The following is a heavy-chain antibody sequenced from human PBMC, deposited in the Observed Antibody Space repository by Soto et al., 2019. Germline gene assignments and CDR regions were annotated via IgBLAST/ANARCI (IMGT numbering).Heavy chain of an antibody. CDR3: TRDLTHGTGR. V-gene: IGHV3-7*04. Sequence: EVQLVESGGGLVQPGGSLRLSCAASGFTFSGYWMTWVRQAPGKGLEGVANISPDGSEEYYVDSVKGRFTISRDNAKNSVYLQMNSLRGDDGALYSCTRDLTHGTGRWGQGTQVNVSS. CDR1: GFTFSGYW. D-gene: IGHD2-8*02. J-gene: IGHJ4*02. CDR2: ISPDGSEE.